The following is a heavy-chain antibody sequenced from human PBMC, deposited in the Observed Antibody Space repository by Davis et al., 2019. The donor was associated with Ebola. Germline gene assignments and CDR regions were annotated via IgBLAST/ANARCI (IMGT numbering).Heavy chain of an antibody. CDR3: ARAHARAQATTSVVGVYYYGLDV. V-gene: IGHV1-46*01. CDR1: GYTFTSYY. J-gene: IGHJ6*02. CDR2: INPSGGST. Sequence: ASVKVSCKASGYTFTSYYMHWVRQAPGQGLEWMGIINPSGGSTSYAQKFQGRVTMTRDTSTSTVYMELSSLRSEDTAVYYCARAHARAQATTSVVGVYYYGLDVWGQGTTVTVSS. D-gene: IGHD5-12*01.